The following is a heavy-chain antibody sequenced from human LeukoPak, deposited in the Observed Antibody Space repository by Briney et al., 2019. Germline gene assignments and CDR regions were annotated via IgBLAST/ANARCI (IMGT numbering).Heavy chain of an antibody. CDR3: ARSSRITMIVVVTKGGFDY. CDR1: GYTFTSYY. Sequence: ASVKVSCKASGYTFTSYYMHWARQAPGQGLEWMGIINPSGGSTSYAQKFQGRVTMTRDTSTSTVYMELSSLRSEDTAVYYCARSSRITMIVVVTKGGFDYWGQGTLVTVSS. D-gene: IGHD3-22*01. J-gene: IGHJ4*02. V-gene: IGHV1-46*01. CDR2: INPSGGST.